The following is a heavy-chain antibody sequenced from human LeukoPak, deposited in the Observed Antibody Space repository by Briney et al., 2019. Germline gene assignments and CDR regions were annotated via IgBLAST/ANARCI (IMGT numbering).Heavy chain of an antibody. CDR1: GYSISSGYY. Sequence: SETLSLTCTVSGYSISSGYYWGWIRQPPGKGLEWIGSIYHSGSTYYNPSLKSQVSISIDTSKNQFSLRLTSVTAADTAVYYCARGGSVRGVIYYYYMDVWGKGTTVTVSS. V-gene: IGHV4-38-2*02. D-gene: IGHD3-10*01. J-gene: IGHJ6*03. CDR3: ARGGSVRGVIYYYYMDV. CDR2: IYHSGST.